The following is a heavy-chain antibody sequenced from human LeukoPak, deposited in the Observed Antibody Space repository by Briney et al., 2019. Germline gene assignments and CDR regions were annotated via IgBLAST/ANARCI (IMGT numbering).Heavy chain of an antibody. CDR2: INHSGST. D-gene: IGHD2-2*01. V-gene: IGHV4-34*01. J-gene: IGHJ6*02. CDR1: GGSFSGYY. CDR3: ARGPGRVVVVPAAGEVDV. Sequence: SETLSLTCAVYGGSFSGYYWSWIRQPPGEGLEWIGEINHSGSTNYNPSLKSRVTISVDTSKNQFSLKLSSVTAADTAVYYCARGPGRVVVVPAAGEVDVWGQGTTVTVSS.